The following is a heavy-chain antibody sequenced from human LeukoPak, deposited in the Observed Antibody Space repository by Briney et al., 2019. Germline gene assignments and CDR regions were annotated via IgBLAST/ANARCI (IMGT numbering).Heavy chain of an antibody. V-gene: IGHV4-59*01. J-gene: IGHJ4*02. D-gene: IGHD4-23*01. CDR3: ARARGYGGNFDY. Sequence: SETLSLTCTVSGGSISSYYWSWIRQPPGKGLEWIGYIYYSGSTNYNPSLKSRVTISVDTSKNQFSLKLSSVTAADTAVYYCARARGYGGNFDYWGQETLVTVSS. CDR1: GGSISSYY. CDR2: IYYSGST.